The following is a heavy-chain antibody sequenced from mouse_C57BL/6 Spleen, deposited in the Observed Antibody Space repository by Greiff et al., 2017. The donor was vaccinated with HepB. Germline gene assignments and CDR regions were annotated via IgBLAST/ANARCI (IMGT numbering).Heavy chain of an antibody. CDR1: GYTFTSYW. CDR2: IDPSDSYT. D-gene: IGHD2-5*01. J-gene: IGHJ3*01. V-gene: IGHV1-50*01. CDR3: ARPYSSNLFAY. Sequence: QVQLQQPGAELVKPGASVKLSCKASGYTFTSYWMQWVKQRPGQGLEWIGEIDPSDSYTNYNQKFKGKATLTVDTSSSTAYMQLSSLTSEDSAVYYCARPYSSNLFAYWGQGTLVTVSA.